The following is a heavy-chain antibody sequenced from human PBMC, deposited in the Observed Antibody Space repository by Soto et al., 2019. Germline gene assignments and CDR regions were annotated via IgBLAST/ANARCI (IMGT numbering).Heavy chain of an antibody. CDR1: GFTFSSYW. Sequence: GGSLRLSCAASGFTFSSYWMHWVRQAPGKGLVWVSRINSDGSSTNYADSVKGLFTISRDNAKNTLYLQMSRLRAENTAVYCCAGALPATDAFDIWGQGTMVTVSS. CDR2: INSDGSST. J-gene: IGHJ3*02. CDR3: AGALPATDAFDI. V-gene: IGHV3-74*01. D-gene: IGHD2-2*01.